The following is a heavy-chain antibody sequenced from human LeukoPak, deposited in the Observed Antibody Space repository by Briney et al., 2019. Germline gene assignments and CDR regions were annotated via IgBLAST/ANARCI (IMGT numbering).Heavy chain of an antibody. CDR3: ARARSMLRLRSSFDF. D-gene: IGHD2-21*02. V-gene: IGHV3-23*01. Sequence: GGSLRLSCAASGFTFSSYAMSWVRQAPGKGLGWISSISGGASNTYYVDSVKGRFTISRDSSNNTLLLQMTSLRVEDTAIYFCARARSMLRLRSSFDFWGQGALVTVSS. J-gene: IGHJ4*02. CDR2: ISGGASNT. CDR1: GFTFSSYA.